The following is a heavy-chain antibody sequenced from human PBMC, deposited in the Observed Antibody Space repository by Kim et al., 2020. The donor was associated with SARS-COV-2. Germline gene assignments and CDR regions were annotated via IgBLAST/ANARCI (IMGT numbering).Heavy chain of an antibody. D-gene: IGHD6-6*01. Sequence: DSGKGRFTISRDNSKNTLYLQMNSLRAEDTAVYYCAKDQLEDYYYYGMDVWGQGTTVTVSS. V-gene: IGHV3-23*01. J-gene: IGHJ6*02. CDR3: AKDQLEDYYYYGMDV.